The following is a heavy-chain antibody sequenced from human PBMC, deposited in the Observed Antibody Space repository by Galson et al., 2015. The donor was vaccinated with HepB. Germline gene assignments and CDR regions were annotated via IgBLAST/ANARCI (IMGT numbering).Heavy chain of an antibody. CDR3: ARGLQQLVGAH. D-gene: IGHD6-13*01. CDR2: ISSDGSET. J-gene: IGHJ1*01. CDR1: GFSFSTYG. V-gene: IGHV3-30*03. Sequence: SLRLSCAASGFSFSTYGMHWVRQAPGKGLEWVAAISSDGSETYYVDSVKGRFTISRDNSKNTLYLQMNSLRAEDTAVYYCARGLQQLVGAHWGQGTLVTVSS.